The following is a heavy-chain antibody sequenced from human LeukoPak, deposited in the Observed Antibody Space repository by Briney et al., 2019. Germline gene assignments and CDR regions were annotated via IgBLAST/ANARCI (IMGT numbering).Heavy chain of an antibody. CDR1: GFTFSLYG. D-gene: IGHD1-26*01. Sequence: GGSLRLSCAASGFTFSLYGMHWVRQGPGKGLMWVSRLNEDGSTADYADPVKGRFTMFRDNAKGKVFLEMRSLTVEDKAIYFCVRERTYYSDLAYKERENFDTWGRGTLVTVSS. CDR3: VRERTYYSDLAYKERENFDT. CDR2: LNEDGSTA. V-gene: IGHV3-74*01. J-gene: IGHJ5*02.